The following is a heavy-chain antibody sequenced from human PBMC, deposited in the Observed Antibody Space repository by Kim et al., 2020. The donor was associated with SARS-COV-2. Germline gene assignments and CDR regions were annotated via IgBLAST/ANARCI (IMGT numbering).Heavy chain of an antibody. Sequence: ASVKVSCKTSCYTFNSHGINWVRPAPGQGLEWMGWIRSYDGKTKYSQKVKGRVAITTDTSTTTAYMELRSLTFDDTAVYYCAREAWAGNTPNPALGDYWGQGTLVTVSS. CDR1: CYTFNSHG. CDR2: IRSYDGKT. V-gene: IGHV1-18*01. D-gene: IGHD2-15*01. CDR3: AREAWAGNTPNPALGDY. J-gene: IGHJ4*02.